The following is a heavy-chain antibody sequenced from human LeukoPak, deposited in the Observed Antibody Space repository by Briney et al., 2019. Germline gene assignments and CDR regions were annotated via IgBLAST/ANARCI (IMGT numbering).Heavy chain of an antibody. J-gene: IGHJ5*01. D-gene: IGHD4-17*01. V-gene: IGHV4-59*08. CDR3: AKRIIEARENGDSNWLDP. Sequence: GSLRLSCAASGFTFTSYAMGWIRQPPGRGLEWIGRISYGGSTNYNPSLKSRVIISRDTSKNQFSLELTSVTAADTAIYYCAKRIIEARENGDSNWLDPWGQGTLVTVSS. CDR1: GFTFTSYA. CDR2: ISYGGST.